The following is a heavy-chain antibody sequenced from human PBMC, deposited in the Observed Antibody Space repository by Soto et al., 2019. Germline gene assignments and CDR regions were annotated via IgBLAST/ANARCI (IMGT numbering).Heavy chain of an antibody. Sequence: QLQLQESGPGLVKPSETLSLTCTVSGDSITNNDYFWGWLRQPPGKGLEWIGSLYFGGMTYYAASLKSRVTMSVDTSKNKCALRLDSVPAADTAVYYCVAAPETYHPTGYYGNWFDPWGQGTLVTVPS. CDR2: LYFGGMT. CDR1: GDSITNNDYF. CDR3: VAAPETYHPTGYYGNWFDP. D-gene: IGHD3-9*01. J-gene: IGHJ5*02. V-gene: IGHV4-39*01.